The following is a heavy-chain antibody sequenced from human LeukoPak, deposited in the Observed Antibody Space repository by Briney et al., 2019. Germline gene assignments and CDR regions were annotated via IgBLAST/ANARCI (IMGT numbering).Heavy chain of an antibody. CDR1: GFTFDDYG. D-gene: IGHD4-23*01. Sequence: GGSLRLSCAASGFTFDDYGMSWVRQAPGKGLDWVSGINWNGGSTGYADSVKGRFTISRDNAKNSLYLQMNSLRAEDTALYYCARGKLGWDYTAAFDIWGQGTMVTVSS. V-gene: IGHV3-20*04. CDR3: ARGKLGWDYTAAFDI. J-gene: IGHJ3*02. CDR2: INWNGGST.